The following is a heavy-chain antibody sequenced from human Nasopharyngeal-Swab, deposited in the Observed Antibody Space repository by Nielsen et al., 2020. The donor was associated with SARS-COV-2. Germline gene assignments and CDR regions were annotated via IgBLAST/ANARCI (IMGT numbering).Heavy chain of an antibody. CDR3: TRGGIVGPPELGMDV. D-gene: IGHD1-26*01. CDR1: GVTFSGSA. J-gene: IGHJ6*02. V-gene: IGHV3-73*01. CDR2: IRSKANSYAT. Sequence: GSLRLSCAASGVTFSGSAMHWVRQASGKGLEWVGRIRSKANSYATAYAASVKGRFTISRDDSKNTAYLQMNSLKTEDTAVYYCTRGGIVGPPELGMDVWGQGTTVTVSS.